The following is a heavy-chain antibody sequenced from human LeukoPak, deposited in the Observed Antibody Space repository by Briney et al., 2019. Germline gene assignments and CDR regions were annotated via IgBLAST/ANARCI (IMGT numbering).Heavy chain of an antibody. Sequence: GGSLRLSCAASGFTLSNNYMSWVRQATGKGLEWVSIIYIAGNTNHADSVRGRLVISRDNSNNTVYLQMHSLRADDTAVYYCARGGGTAGYYYQMDVWGQGTTVTVSS. CDR1: GFTLSNNY. CDR3: ARGGGTAGYYYQMDV. V-gene: IGHV3-66*01. J-gene: IGHJ6*02. CDR2: IYIAGNT. D-gene: IGHD3-16*01.